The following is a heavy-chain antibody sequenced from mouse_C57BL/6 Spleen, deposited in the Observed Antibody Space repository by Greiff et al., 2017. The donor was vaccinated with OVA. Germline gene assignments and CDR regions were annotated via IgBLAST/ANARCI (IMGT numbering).Heavy chain of an antibody. D-gene: IGHD2-14*01. Sequence: EVQLVESGGGLVQPGGSLKLSCAASGFTFSDYYMYWVRQTPEKRLEWVAYISNGGGSTYYPDTVKGRFTISRDNAKNTLYLQMSRLKSEDTAMYYCASVRYYYAMDYWGQGTSVTVSS. J-gene: IGHJ4*01. CDR1: GFTFSDYY. CDR3: ASVRYYYAMDY. V-gene: IGHV5-12*01. CDR2: ISNGGGST.